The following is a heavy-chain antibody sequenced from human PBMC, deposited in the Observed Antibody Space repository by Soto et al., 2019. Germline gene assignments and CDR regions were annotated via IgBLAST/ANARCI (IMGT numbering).Heavy chain of an antibody. CDR2: ISGSGGST. D-gene: IGHD3-22*01. Sequence: GFLRLSCAASGFSFSSYAMSWVRQAPGKGLEWVSAISGSGGSTYYADSVKGRFTISRDNSKNTLYLQMNSLRAEDTAVYYCAKDQYYDSSGYLDYWGQGTLVTVSS. CDR3: AKDQYYDSSGYLDY. V-gene: IGHV3-23*01. CDR1: GFSFSSYA. J-gene: IGHJ4*02.